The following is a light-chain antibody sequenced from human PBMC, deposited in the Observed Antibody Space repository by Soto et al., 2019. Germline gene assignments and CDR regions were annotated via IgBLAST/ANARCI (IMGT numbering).Light chain of an antibody. CDR1: QGINKF. CDR3: QQLTNFRFT. CDR2: GAS. V-gene: IGKV1-9*01. J-gene: IGKJ2*01. Sequence: IQLTQAPSSLSASVGDRVTITCRASQGINKFLAWYQQKPGKAPQLLIYGASTLQSGVPSRFNGSGSGTDFTLTISRLQPEDFATYYCQQLTNFRFTFGQGTKLDIK.